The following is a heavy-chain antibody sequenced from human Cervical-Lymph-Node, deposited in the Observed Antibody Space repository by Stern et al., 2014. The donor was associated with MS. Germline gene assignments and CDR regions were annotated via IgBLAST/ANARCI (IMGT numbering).Heavy chain of an antibody. Sequence: QDQLVQSGGGVVQPGRSLRLSCAVSGFSFSAYGMHWVRQAPGKGLECGASISHDGTYKSYADSVKGRFTISRYNSRNTLYLQMNSLRPEDTAVYYCAKPQQQLAFDYWGQGTLVTVSS. V-gene: IGHV3-30*18. D-gene: IGHD6-13*01. CDR3: AKPQQQLAFDY. CDR1: GFSFSAYG. CDR2: ISHDGTYK. J-gene: IGHJ4*02.